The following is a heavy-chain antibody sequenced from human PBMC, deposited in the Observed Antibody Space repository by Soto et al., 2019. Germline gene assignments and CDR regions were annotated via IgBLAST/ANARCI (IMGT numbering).Heavy chain of an antibody. CDR1: GYTLTGYY. CDR2: INPNSGGT. D-gene: IGHD3-3*01. CDR3: ARDRGGDFWSGKKGGMDV. V-gene: IGHV1-2*04. Sequence: GASVKVSCKASGYTLTGYYMHWVRQAPGQGLEWMGWINPNSGGTNYAQKFQGWVTMTRDTSISTAYMELSRRRSDDTAVYYCARDRGGDFWSGKKGGMDVWGQGTTVTVSS. J-gene: IGHJ6*02.